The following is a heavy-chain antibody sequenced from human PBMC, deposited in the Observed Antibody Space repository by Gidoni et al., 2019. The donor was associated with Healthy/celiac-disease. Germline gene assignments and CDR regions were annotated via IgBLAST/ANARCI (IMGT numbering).Heavy chain of an antibody. CDR1: GYTFTSYA. V-gene: IGHV1-3*01. J-gene: IGHJ6*02. CDR3: ARDQDGMDV. Sequence: VQLVQSGAEVKKPGASVKVSCKASGYTFTSYAMHWVRQAPGQRLECMGWINAGNGNTKYAQKFQGRITITRDTYESKAYMEMSSLRSEDTAVYYCARDQDGMDVWGQGTTVTVSS. CDR2: INAGNGNT.